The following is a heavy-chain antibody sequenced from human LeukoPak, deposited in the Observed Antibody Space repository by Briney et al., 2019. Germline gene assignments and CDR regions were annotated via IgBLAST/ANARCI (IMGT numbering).Heavy chain of an antibody. V-gene: IGHV1-2*02. CDR3: ARDAEFLEGGNEYYYYYMDV. D-gene: IGHD3-3*01. J-gene: IGHJ6*03. CDR1: GYTFTAYY. CDR2: INPNSGGT. Sequence: ASVMVSCKASGYTFTAYYMHWVRQAPGQGLEWMGWINPNSGGTNYAHKFQGRVTMTRDTSISTAYMELSSLRSEDTAVYYCARDAEFLEGGNEYYYYYMDVWGKGTTVTVSS.